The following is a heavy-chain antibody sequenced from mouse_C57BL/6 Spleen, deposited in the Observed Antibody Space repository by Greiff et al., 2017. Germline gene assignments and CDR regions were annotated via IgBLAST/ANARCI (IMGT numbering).Heavy chain of an antibody. CDR2: ISNGGGST. J-gene: IGHJ1*03. CDR3: ARQSSYRYFDV. CDR1: GFTFSDYY. V-gene: IGHV5-12*01. Sequence: EVQLVESGGGLVQPGGSLKLSCAASGFTFSDYYMYWVRQTPEKRLEWVAYISNGGGSTYYPDTVKGRFTISRDNAKNTLYLQMSRLKSEDTAMYYCARQSSYRYFDVWGTGTTVTVSS. D-gene: IGHD1-1*01.